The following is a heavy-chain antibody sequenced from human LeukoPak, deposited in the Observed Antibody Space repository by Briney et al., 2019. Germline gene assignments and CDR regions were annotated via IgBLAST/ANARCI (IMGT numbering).Heavy chain of an antibody. D-gene: IGHD1-26*01. J-gene: IGHJ1*01. CDR2: INPNSGGT. CDR3: ARGGLSGSYYDYFHH. V-gene: IGHV1-2*03. Sequence: LVASVKVSCKASGYTFTGYYMHWVRQAPGQGLEWMGWINPNSGGTNYAQKFQGRVTMTRDTSISTAYMELSRLRSDDTAVYYCARGGLSGSYYDYFHHWGQGTLVTVSS. CDR1: GYTFTGYY.